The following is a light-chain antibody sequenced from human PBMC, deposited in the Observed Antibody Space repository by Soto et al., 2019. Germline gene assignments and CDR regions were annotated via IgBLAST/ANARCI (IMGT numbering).Light chain of an antibody. Sequence: EIVMTQSPATLSASPGERATLSCRASQSVSSNLAWYQQKPGQAPRLLIYGASTGATGIPARFSGSGSGTEFTLTISSLQSEDFAIYYCQQYNNWRTFGQGTKVDIK. J-gene: IGKJ1*01. CDR2: GAS. CDR3: QQYNNWRT. CDR1: QSVSSN. V-gene: IGKV3-15*01.